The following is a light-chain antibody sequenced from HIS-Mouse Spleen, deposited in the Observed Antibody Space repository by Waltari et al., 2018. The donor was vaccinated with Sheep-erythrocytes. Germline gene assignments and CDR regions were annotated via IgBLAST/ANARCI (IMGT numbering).Light chain of an antibody. CDR1: QSISSY. CDR2: AAS. Sequence: DIVMTQSPSSLSASVGDRVTITCRASQSISSYLNWYQQKPGKAPKLLIYAASSLQSGVPSRFSGSGSGTDFTLTISSLQPEDFATYYCQQSYSTPQFTFGPGTKVDIK. J-gene: IGKJ3*01. V-gene: IGKV1-39*01. CDR3: QQSYSTPQFT.